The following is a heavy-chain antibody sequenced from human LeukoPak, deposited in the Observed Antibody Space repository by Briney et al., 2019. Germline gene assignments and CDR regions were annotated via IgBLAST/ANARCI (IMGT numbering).Heavy chain of an antibody. J-gene: IGHJ6*02. V-gene: IGHV4-31*03. CDR3: ARDRSTDFWSGYFPTSGYGMDV. CDR2: IYYSGST. Sequence: SETLSLTCTVSGGSISSGGYYWSWIRQHPGKGLEWIGHIYYSGSTYYNPSLKSRVTISVDTSKNQFSLKLSSVTAADTAVYYCARDRSTDFWSGYFPTSGYGMDVWGQGTTVTVSS. CDR1: GGSISSGGYY. D-gene: IGHD3-3*01.